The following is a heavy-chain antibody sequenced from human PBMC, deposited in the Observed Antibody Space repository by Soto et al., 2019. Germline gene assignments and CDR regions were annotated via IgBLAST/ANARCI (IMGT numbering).Heavy chain of an antibody. CDR3: ARHIVVTMFGVVIGYFEY. CDR2: IYYSGSN. D-gene: IGHD3-3*01. V-gene: IGHV4-39*01. CDR1: GCSISSSSYY. Sequence: QLQLQESGPGLVKPSETRSRTCTVSGCSISSSSYYWGWIRQPPGKGLEWIGSIYYSGSNYYNPSLKSRVTISVDTSKNQFSLKLSSVNAADTAVYYCARHIVVTMFGVVIGYFEYWGQGTLVNVSS. J-gene: IGHJ4*02.